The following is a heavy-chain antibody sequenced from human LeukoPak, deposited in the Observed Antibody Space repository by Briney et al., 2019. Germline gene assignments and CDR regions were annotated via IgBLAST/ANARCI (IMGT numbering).Heavy chain of an antibody. V-gene: IGHV1-8*01. CDR2: MNPRTGNT. CDR3: ARKIGYCSSTSCSDLSWFDP. CDR1: GYTFTTYD. D-gene: IGHD2-2*01. J-gene: IGHJ5*02. Sequence: ASVKVSCKASGYTFTTYDINWVRQATGQGLEWLGWMNPRTGNTGYAQKFQGRVTITRDTSASTAYMELSSLRSEDTAVYYCARKIGYCSSTSCSDLSWFDPWGQGTLVTVSS.